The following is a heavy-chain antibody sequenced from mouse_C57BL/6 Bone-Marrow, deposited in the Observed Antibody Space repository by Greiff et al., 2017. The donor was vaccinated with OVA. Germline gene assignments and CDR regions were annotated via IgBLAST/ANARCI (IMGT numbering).Heavy chain of an antibody. V-gene: IGHV1-64*01. CDR1: GYTFTSYW. J-gene: IGHJ2*01. Sequence: VQLQQPGAELVKPGASVKLSCKASGYTFTSYWMHWVKQRPGQGLEWIGMIHPNSGSTNYNEKFKSKATLTVDKSSSTAYMQLSSLTSEDSAVYYCASDYYGSSRGGDYWGQGTTLTVSS. CDR2: IHPNSGST. CDR3: ASDYYGSSRGGDY. D-gene: IGHD1-1*01.